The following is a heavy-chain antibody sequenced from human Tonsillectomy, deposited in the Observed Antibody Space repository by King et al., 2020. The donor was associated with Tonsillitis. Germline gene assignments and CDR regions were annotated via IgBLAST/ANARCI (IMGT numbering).Heavy chain of an antibody. V-gene: IGHV3-13*01. Sequence: VQLVEFGGGLVQPGGSLRLSCAASGFTFNSYDMHWVRQATGKGLEWVSAIDTTGDTYYPGSVKGRFTISRENAKNSLYLQMNSLRAGDTAVYYCARGLMATPYFDCWGQGTLVTVSS. CDR2: IDTTGDT. J-gene: IGHJ4*02. CDR1: GFTFNSYD. D-gene: IGHD5-24*01. CDR3: ARGLMATPYFDC.